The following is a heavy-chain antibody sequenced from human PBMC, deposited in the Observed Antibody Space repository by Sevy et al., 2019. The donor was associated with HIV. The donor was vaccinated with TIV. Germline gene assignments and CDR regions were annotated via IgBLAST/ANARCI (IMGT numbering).Heavy chain of an antibody. D-gene: IGHD2-15*01. V-gene: IGHV1-46*01. CDR1: GYTFTTYY. J-gene: IGHJ4*02. CDR3: ARTLGWQQSRWYLDY. CDR2: VNPSGGST. Sequence: ASVKVSCKASGYTFTTYYIHWVRQAPGQGLEWMGIVNPSGGSTTNSQKFHDRVTMTSDTSTETVFMQLSSLKSEDTAAYYCARTLGWQQSRWYLDYWGQGTLVTVSS.